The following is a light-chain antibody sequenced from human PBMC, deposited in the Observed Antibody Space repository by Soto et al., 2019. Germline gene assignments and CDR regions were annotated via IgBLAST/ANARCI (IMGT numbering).Light chain of an antibody. V-gene: IGLV2-14*03. J-gene: IGLJ1*01. CDR2: DVT. Sequence: QSALTQPASVSGSPGQSITISCTGTSSDVGAYNYVSWYQQHPGKAPKLMIYDVTNRPSGVSNRFSGSKSGYTAPLTISGLQAEDEADYYCSSYTTSSTYVFGTGTKLTVL. CDR3: SSYTTSSTYV. CDR1: SSDVGAYNY.